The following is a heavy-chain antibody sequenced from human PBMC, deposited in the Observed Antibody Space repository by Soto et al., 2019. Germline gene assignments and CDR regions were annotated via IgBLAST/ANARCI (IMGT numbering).Heavy chain of an antibody. D-gene: IGHD6-6*01. CDR2: ISSSATYR. J-gene: IGHJ6*04. V-gene: IGHV3-21*06. Sequence: EMQLVESGGGLVKPGGSRRLSCGASGFVFGSSAMNWVRQATGKWLEWVSSISSSATYRDYAESVKGRFNISRDNANSSLFLKMSGRRVEDTAVYYCARAGGVAARPKYYSGMDVWGKGTTVYDSS. CDR3: ARAGGVAARPKYYSGMDV. CDR1: GFVFGSSA.